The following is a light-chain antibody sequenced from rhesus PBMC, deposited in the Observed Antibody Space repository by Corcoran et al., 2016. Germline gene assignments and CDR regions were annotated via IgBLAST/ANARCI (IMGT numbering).Light chain of an antibody. V-gene: IGKV1-22*01. CDR2: KAS. CDR1: QRISSW. J-gene: IGKJ4*01. Sequence: DIQMTQSPSSLSASVGDTVTITCRASQRISSWLDWYQQKPGKAPKLLIHKASSLRSWVPSRFSGSGSRTDFTLTITSLQPEDFASYYCLQYSSSPLTFGGGTKVEIK. CDR3: LQYSSSPLT.